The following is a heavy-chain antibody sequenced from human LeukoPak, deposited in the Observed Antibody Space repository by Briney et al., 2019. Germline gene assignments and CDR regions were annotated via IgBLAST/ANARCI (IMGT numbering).Heavy chain of an antibody. CDR2: INHSGST. CDR1: GGSFSGYY. CDR3: ARGRGGYHY. V-gene: IGHV4-34*01. D-gene: IGHD3-10*01. Sequence: SETPSLTCAVYGGSFSGYYWSWIRQPPGKGLEWIGEINHSGSTNYNPSLKSRVTISVDTSKNQFSLKLSSVTAADTAVYYCARGRGGYHYWGQGTLVTVSS. J-gene: IGHJ4*02.